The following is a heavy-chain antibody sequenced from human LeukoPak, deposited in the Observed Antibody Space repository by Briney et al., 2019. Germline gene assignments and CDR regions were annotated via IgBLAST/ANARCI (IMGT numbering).Heavy chain of an antibody. J-gene: IGHJ4*02. Sequence: GGSLRLSCAASGFTCGNYAMSWVGQAPGKGLECVSTISGSGGTTYYADSVKGRFTISRDNSKNTVHLQMNSLRGEDTAVYYCAKICGSCSSANFYHWGQGTLVTVSS. D-gene: IGHD2-15*01. CDR1: GFTCGNYA. CDR2: ISGSGGTT. CDR3: AKICGSCSSANFYH. V-gene: IGHV3-23*01.